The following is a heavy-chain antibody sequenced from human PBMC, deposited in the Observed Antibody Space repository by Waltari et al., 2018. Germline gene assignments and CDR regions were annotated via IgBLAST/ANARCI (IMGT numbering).Heavy chain of an antibody. Sequence: EVQLLESGGGLVQPGGSLRLSCAASGFIFSEYAMGWVRKAPGKGLEWLSVIYSASTTNYVDSVKGRFTISRDNSKSTMYLQMNSLRPEDTAVYYCARECLGYCSGSLDYWGQGTMVTVSS. J-gene: IGHJ4*02. CDR2: IYSASTT. CDR3: ARECLGYCSGSLDY. V-gene: IGHV3-23*03. D-gene: IGHD2-15*01. CDR1: GFIFSEYA.